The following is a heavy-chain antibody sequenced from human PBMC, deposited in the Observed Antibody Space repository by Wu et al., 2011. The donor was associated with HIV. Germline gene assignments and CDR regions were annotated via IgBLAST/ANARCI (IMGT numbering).Heavy chain of an antibody. CDR2: IIPFFGTT. Sequence: QVHLVQSGAEVKKPGSSVKVSCKASGDTFSNSAINWVRQAPGQGLEWMGGIIPFFGTTNYAQKFQGRVSITTDASTNTAYMELSSLRSDDTAIYYCAKTGGQWLDYFDFWGQGSLVTVS. CDR3: AKTGGQWLDYFDF. J-gene: IGHJ4*02. D-gene: IGHD6-19*01. CDR1: GDTFSNSA. V-gene: IGHV1-69*05.